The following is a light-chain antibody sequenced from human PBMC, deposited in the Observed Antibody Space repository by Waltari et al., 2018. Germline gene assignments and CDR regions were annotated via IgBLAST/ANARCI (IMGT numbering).Light chain of an antibody. CDR3: QQRSSWPLT. Sequence: EIVLTQSPATLSSSPGERATLSCRASQSVSNNLVWYQQKPGQAPRLLIYDASNRATDIPARFSGSGSGTGFTLTISSLEPEDFAVYDCQQRSSWPLTFGPGTKVDIK. CDR1: QSVSNN. J-gene: IGKJ3*01. CDR2: DAS. V-gene: IGKV3-11*01.